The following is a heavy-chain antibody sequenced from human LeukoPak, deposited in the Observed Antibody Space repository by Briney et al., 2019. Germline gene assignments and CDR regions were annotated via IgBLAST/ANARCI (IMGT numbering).Heavy chain of an antibody. D-gene: IGHD6-19*01. CDR1: GFTFSSYG. CDR3: ARDGYSSGWYEDAFDI. J-gene: IGHJ3*02. CDR2: IWYDGSNK. Sequence: PGRSLRLSCAASGFTFSSYGMHWVRQAPGKGLEWVAVIWYDGSNKYYADSVKGRFTISRDNSKNTLYLQMNSLRAEDTAVYYCARDGYSSGWYEDAFDIWGQGTMVTVSS. V-gene: IGHV3-33*01.